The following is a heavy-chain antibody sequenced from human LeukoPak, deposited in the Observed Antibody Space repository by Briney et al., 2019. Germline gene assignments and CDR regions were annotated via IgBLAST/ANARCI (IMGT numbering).Heavy chain of an antibody. V-gene: IGHV3-23*01. J-gene: IGHJ4*02. CDR2: LSGSAGGT. D-gene: IGHD3-16*02. CDR1: GFIFRGYW. CDR3: AKRGVVVRVFLVGFHKEAYYFDS. Sequence: GGSLRLSCAASGFIFRGYWMTWVRQAPGKGLEWVAGLSGSAGGTNYADSVKGRFTISRDNSKNTLFLQMDRLRAEDTAVYFCAKRGVVVRVFLVGFHKEAYYFDSWGQGAQVTVSS.